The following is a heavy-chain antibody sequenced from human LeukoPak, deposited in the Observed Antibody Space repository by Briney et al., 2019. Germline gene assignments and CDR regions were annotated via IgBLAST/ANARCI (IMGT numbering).Heavy chain of an antibody. D-gene: IGHD2-15*01. J-gene: IGHJ4*02. V-gene: IGHV1-69*06. CDR2: IIPIFGTA. Sequence: ASVKVSCKASGGTFSSYAISWVRQAPGQGLEWMGGIIPIFGTANYAQKFQGRVTITADKSTSTAYTELSSLRSEDTAVYYCARDGPTYSYCSGGSCYPDWGQGTLVTVSS. CDR3: ARDGPTYSYCSGGSCYPD. CDR1: GGTFSSYA.